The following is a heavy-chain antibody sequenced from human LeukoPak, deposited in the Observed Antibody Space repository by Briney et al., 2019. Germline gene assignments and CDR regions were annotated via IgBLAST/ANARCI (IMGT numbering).Heavy chain of an antibody. CDR1: GFTFSSYW. J-gene: IGHJ3*02. Sequence: TGGSLRLSCAASGFTFSSYWMHWVRQAPGKGLVWVSRIKSDGTSTSYADSVKGRFTVSRDIAKNTLFLQMNSLRAEDTAVYYCAKGVRASGWYRLDAFDIWGQGTMVTVSS. CDR2: IKSDGTST. V-gene: IGHV3-74*01. CDR3: AKGVRASGWYRLDAFDI. D-gene: IGHD6-19*01.